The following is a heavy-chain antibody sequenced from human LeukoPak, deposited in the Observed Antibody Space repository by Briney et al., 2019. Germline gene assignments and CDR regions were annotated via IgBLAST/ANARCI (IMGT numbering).Heavy chain of an antibody. CDR3: ARDKASGAATYYYYGMDV. D-gene: IGHD1-26*01. CDR1: GGSISSYY. V-gene: IGHV4-4*07. CDR2: IYTSGST. Sequence: SETLSLTCTVSGGSISSYYWSWIRQPAGKGLEWIGRIYTSGSTNYDPSLKSRVTMSVDTSENQFSLKLSSVTAADTAVYYCARDKASGAATYYYYGMDVWGQGTTVTVSS. J-gene: IGHJ6*02.